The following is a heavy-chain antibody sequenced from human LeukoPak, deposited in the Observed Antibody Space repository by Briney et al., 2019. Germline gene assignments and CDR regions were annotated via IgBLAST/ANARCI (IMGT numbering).Heavy chain of an antibody. V-gene: IGHV1-69*05. D-gene: IGHD2-15*01. Sequence: SVKVSCKASGYTFTSYYMHWVRQAPGQGLEWMGGIIPIFGTANYAQKFQGRVTITTDESTSTAYMELSSLRSEDTAVYYCARDDNNCSGGSCSDWGQGTLVTVSS. CDR3: ARDDNNCSGGSCSD. J-gene: IGHJ4*02. CDR2: IIPIFGTA. CDR1: GYTFTSYY.